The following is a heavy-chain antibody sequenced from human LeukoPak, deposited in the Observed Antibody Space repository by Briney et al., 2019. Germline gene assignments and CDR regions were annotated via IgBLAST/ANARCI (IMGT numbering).Heavy chain of an antibody. CDR3: TRDPISSSSIPTPFNDY. CDR1: GFTFGDYA. J-gene: IGHJ4*02. D-gene: IGHD6-6*01. V-gene: IGHV3-49*04. Sequence: PGGSLRLSCTASGFTFGDYAMSWVRQAPGKGLEWVGFIRSKAYGGTTEYAASVKGRFTISRDDSKSIAYLQMNSLKTEDTAVYYCTRDPISSSSIPTPFNDYWGQGTLVTVSS. CDR2: IRSKAYGGTT.